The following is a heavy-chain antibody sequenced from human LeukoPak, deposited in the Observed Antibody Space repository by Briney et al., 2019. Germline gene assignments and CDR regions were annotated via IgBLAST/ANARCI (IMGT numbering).Heavy chain of an antibody. Sequence: GGSLRLSCAASGFTFSSYGMHWVRQAPGKGLEWVAVISYDGSNKYYADSVEGRFTISRDNSKNTLYLQLNSLRAEDTAVYYCAKDEGGNIFDYWGQGTLVTVSS. CDR2: ISYDGSNK. CDR3: AKDEGGNIFDY. CDR1: GFTFSSYG. V-gene: IGHV3-30*18. J-gene: IGHJ4*02. D-gene: IGHD2/OR15-2a*01.